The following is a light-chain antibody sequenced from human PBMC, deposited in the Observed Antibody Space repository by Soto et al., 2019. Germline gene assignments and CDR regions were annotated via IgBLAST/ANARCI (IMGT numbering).Light chain of an antibody. V-gene: IGKV3-20*01. J-gene: IGKJ4*01. Sequence: EIVLTQSPGTLSLSPGERATLSCRASQSVSSSYLAWYQQKPGQAPRLLIYGASSRATGIPDRFSGSGSGTAFAFTISRLEPEDFAVYYCHQYDRSPLTFGGGTKVEIK. CDR2: GAS. CDR3: HQYDRSPLT. CDR1: QSVSSSY.